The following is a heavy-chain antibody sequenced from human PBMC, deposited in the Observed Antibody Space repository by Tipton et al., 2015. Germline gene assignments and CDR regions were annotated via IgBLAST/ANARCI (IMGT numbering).Heavy chain of an antibody. Sequence: GLVKPSETLSLACNVSGGSISGYYWSWIRQPPGKGLEWIGYIDYRGWTHYSPSLKSRVSISADPSINQFSLRLTSATAADAAVYYCARRYCSGGNCYSGYFDYWGQGTLVTVSS. CDR3: ARRYCSGGNCYSGYFDY. CDR2: IDYRGWT. J-gene: IGHJ4*02. V-gene: IGHV4-59*01. D-gene: IGHD2-15*01. CDR1: GGSISGYY.